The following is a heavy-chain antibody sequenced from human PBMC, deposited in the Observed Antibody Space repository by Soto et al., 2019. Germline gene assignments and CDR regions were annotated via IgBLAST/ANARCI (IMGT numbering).Heavy chain of an antibody. D-gene: IGHD3-16*01. CDR3: ARGGYYDNSWGKLSHYGLDV. Sequence: QVQLAQSTGEVKKPGASVRVSCKATGYTFIRYGIAWVRQAPGHGFEWMGWISPYNDHTVYAQKFQGRVTTTADTSTTTMYMNLRGLKSDDTAVYYCARGGYYDNSWGKLSHYGLDVWGQGTSVSVSS. CDR1: GYTFIRYG. CDR2: ISPYNDHT. V-gene: IGHV1-18*01. J-gene: IGHJ6*02.